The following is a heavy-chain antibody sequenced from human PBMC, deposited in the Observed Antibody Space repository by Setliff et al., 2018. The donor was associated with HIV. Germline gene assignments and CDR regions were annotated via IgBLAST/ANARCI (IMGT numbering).Heavy chain of an antibody. CDR3: AREGLLVTTVGGAYWYHGMDV. J-gene: IGHJ6*02. CDR2: INPSGGST. Sequence: ASVKVSCKTSGYIFTSYYMQWVRQAPGQGLEWMGIINPSGGSTSYAQKFQGRVTMTRDTSTSTVYMELSSRRSEDTAVYYCAREGLLVTTVGGAYWYHGMDVWGQGTTVTVSS. CDR1: GYIFTSYY. V-gene: IGHV1-46*03. D-gene: IGHD4-4*01.